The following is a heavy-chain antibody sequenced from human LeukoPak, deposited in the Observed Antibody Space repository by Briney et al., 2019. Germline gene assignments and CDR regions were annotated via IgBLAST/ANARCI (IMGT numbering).Heavy chain of an antibody. CDR3: ARDSYCSSTSCYDYYYYGMDV. CDR2: IIPIFGTA. CDR1: GGTFISYA. D-gene: IGHD2-2*01. J-gene: IGHJ6*02. Sequence: SVKVSCKASGGTFISYAISWVRQAPGQGLEWMGGIIPIFGTANYAQKFQGRVTITADESTSTAYMELSSLRSEDTAVYYCARDSYCSSTSCYDYYYYGMDVWGQGTTVTVSS. V-gene: IGHV1-69*13.